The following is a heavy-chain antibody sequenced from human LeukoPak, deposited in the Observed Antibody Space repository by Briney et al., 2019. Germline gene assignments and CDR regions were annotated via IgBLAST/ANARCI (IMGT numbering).Heavy chain of an antibody. CDR1: GFTFSSYG. J-gene: IGHJ6*02. CDR3: AKAGLTVRGGEDV. CDR2: ISYDGSNK. D-gene: IGHD3-10*01. V-gene: IGHV3-30*18. Sequence: GGSLRLSCAASGFTFSSYGMHWVRQAPGKGLEWVAVISYDGSNKCYADSVKGRFTISRDNSKNTLYLQMNSLRAEDTAVYYCAKAGLTVRGGEDVWGQGTTVTVSS.